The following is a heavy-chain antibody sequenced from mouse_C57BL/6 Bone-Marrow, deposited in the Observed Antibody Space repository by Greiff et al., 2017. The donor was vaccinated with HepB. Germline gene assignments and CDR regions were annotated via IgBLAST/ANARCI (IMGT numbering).Heavy chain of an antibody. CDR2: ISSGSSTI. CDR3: ARQGIYYGNLLAMDY. D-gene: IGHD2-1*01. J-gene: IGHJ4*01. Sequence: EVMLVESGGGLVKPGGSLKLSCAASGFTFSDYGMHWVRQAPEKGLEWVAYISSGSSTIYYADTVKGRFTISRDNAKNTLFLQMTSLRSEDTAMYYCARQGIYYGNLLAMDYWGQGTSVTVSS. V-gene: IGHV5-17*01. CDR1: GFTFSDYG.